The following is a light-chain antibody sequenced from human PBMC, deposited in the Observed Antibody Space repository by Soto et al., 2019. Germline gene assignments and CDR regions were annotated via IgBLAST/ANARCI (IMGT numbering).Light chain of an antibody. V-gene: IGKV3-20*01. CDR2: GAS. J-gene: IGKJ1*01. Sequence: EIVLTQSPGTVSLSPGERASLSCRASQCVSRSYLAWYQQKPGQAPRLLIYGASSRATGIPDRFRGSGSETDFTLTITRLEPEDVAVYYYQQYGSSPRTFGQGTKVEIK. CDR1: QCVSRSY. CDR3: QQYGSSPRT.